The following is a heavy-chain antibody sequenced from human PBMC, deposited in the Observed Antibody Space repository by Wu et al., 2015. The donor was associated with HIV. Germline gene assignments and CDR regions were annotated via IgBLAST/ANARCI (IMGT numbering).Heavy chain of an antibody. CDR3: ARGGHCTQGVCYHLEY. CDR1: GYLFTHYG. V-gene: IGHV1-18*01. Sequence: VQSGAEVKKPGASVKVSCKASGYLFTHYGVTWVRLAPGQRLEWVGWVSAWDGRTNYAQNLQGRVAMTTDSSTSTAYMELKSLTSDDTAVYFCARGGHCTQGVCYHLEYWGQGTLVTVSS. D-gene: IGHD2-8*01. CDR2: VSAWDGRT. J-gene: IGHJ4*02.